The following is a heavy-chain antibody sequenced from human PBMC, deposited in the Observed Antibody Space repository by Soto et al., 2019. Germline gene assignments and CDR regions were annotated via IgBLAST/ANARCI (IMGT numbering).Heavy chain of an antibody. CDR3: AHLTTNYNAMDV. CDR2: IYWDDDK. V-gene: IGHV2-5*02. Sequence: CGPTLVNPTPTLTLTCTLSGLSLSTTGVGVGWIRQPPGKALEWLAVIYWDDDKRYSPSVKNRVTTTKDTSKNQVVLTVSNMDPVDTATYYCAHLTTNYNAMDVWGKGTKVTGLL. J-gene: IGHJ6*04. D-gene: IGHD4-17*01. CDR1: GLSLSTTGVG.